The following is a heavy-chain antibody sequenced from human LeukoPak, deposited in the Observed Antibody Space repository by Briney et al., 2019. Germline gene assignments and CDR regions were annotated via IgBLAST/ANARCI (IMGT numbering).Heavy chain of an antibody. CDR1: GFTFSSYE. D-gene: IGHD5-24*01. Sequence: GGSLRLSCAASGFTFSSYEKNWVRQAPGKGLEWVSYISSGGDFIRYAASVKGRFTISRDNTKNSLYLQMNSLRDEDTAVYYCARLDGYNRYFLDYWGQGTPVTVSS. V-gene: IGHV3-48*03. CDR3: ARLDGYNRYFLDY. J-gene: IGHJ4*02. CDR2: ISSGGDFI.